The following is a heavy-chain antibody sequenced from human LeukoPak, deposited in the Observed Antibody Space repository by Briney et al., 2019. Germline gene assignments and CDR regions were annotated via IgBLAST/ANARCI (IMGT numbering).Heavy chain of an antibody. CDR2: ISGSGSTI. V-gene: IGHV3-48*03. CDR3: ARDLPWFDS. J-gene: IGHJ5*01. Sequence: GGSLRLSCAASGFTFRSYEMNWVRQAPGEGLEWVSQISGSGSTIHYAESVKGRFTVSRDNAKNSLYLEMHSLRAEDTAVYYCARDLPWFDSWGQGTLVTVSS. CDR1: GFTFRSYE.